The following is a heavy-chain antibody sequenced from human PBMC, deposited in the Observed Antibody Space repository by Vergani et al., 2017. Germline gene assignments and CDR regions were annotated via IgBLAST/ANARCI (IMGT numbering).Heavy chain of an antibody. J-gene: IGHJ4*02. CDR2: IRLDGIT. CDR3: AREGYGTNGVCFTLFDV. Sequence: QAQLQQWGAGLLKPSETLSLTCAIYGGSFNDYWWTWIRQPPGKGLEWIGEIRLDGITHYSPSLKSRVTISIYTSTHQFSLNLRSVTAADTAVYYCAREGYGTNGVCFTLFDVWGQGALVTVSS. CDR1: GGSFNDYW. D-gene: IGHD2-8*01. V-gene: IGHV4-34*01.